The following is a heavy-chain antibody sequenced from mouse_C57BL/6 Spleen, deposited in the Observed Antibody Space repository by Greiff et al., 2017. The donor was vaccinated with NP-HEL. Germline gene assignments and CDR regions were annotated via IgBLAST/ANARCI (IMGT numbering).Heavy chain of an antibody. V-gene: IGHV14-4*01. Sequence: EVQRVESGAELVRPGASVKLSCTASGFNIKDDYMHWVKQRPEQGLEWIGWIDPENGDTEYASKFQGKATITADTSSNTAYLQLSSLTSEDTAVYYCTPLYDYAFAYWGQGTLVTVSA. D-gene: IGHD2-4*01. CDR3: TPLYDYAFAY. CDR1: GFNIKDDY. CDR2: IDPENGDT. J-gene: IGHJ3*01.